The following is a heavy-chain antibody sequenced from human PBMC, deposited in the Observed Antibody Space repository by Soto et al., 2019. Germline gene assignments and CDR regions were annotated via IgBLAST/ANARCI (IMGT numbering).Heavy chain of an antibody. V-gene: IGHV1-8*01. J-gene: IGHJ4*02. D-gene: IGHD4-17*01. CDR3: AAGTLGDYTLDY. CDR1: GYTFTSYD. Sequence: ASVKVSCKSSGYTFTSYDINWVRQATGQGLEWKGWMNPNSGNTGYAQKFQGRVTMTRNTSISTAYMELSSLRSEDTAVYYCAAGTLGDYTLDYWGQGTLVTVSS. CDR2: MNPNSGNT.